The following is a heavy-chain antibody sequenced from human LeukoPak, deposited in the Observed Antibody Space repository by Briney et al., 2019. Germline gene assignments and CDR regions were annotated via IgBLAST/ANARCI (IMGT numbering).Heavy chain of an antibody. CDR2: IYYRGST. J-gene: IGHJ5*02. CDR3: ARAVGLESWFDP. D-gene: IGHD5-24*01. V-gene: IGHV4-31*03. CDR1: GDSIYSGDFY. Sequence: PSETLSLTCTVCGDSIYSGDFYWSWVRQHRGKGLEWIGYIYYRGSTYYNPSLKSRVTMSVDTSANQFSLNLRSVTAADTAVYYCARAVGLESWFDPWGQGTLVTVSS.